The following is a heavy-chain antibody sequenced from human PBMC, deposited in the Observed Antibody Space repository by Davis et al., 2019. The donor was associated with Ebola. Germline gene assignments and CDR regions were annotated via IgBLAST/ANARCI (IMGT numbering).Heavy chain of an antibody. V-gene: IGHV5-51*01. D-gene: IGHD3-9*01. Sequence: GESLKISCEASGYSFTSYWIGWVRQKPGKGLEWMGMIYPGDSDTRYSPSCQGQVTISADKSISTAYLQWSSLKASDTAIYYCARRLYDYDILTGYYGSWFDSWGQGTLVTVSS. J-gene: IGHJ5*01. CDR3: ARRLYDYDILTGYYGSWFDS. CDR1: GYSFTSYW. CDR2: IYPGDSDT.